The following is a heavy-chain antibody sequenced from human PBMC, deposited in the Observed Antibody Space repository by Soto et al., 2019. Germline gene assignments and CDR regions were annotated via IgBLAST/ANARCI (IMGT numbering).Heavy chain of an antibody. Sequence: QLQLQESGSGLVKPSQTLSLTGAVSGGSISSGAYSWGWIRQPPGKGLEWIGYIYHGGSTYYNPSFMSRFTISVDRSKNQLSLKLSSVTAADTAVYYCARFPVYWGQGTLVTVSS. CDR1: GGSISSGAYS. V-gene: IGHV4-30-2*01. CDR3: ARFPVY. J-gene: IGHJ4*02. CDR2: IYHGGST.